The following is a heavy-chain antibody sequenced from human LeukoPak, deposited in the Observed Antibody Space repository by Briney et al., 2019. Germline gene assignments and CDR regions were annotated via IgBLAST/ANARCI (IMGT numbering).Heavy chain of an antibody. CDR3: ASRYNWNHFDY. V-gene: IGHV4-4*02. CDR2: IWHSGYT. Sequence: SETLSLTCAVSGGSISKTNWWSWVRQSPGTGLEWIGEIWHSGYTNYNPSLKSRVTISVDTSKNQFSLRLTSVTAADTAIYYCASRYNWNHFDYRGHGTLVTVSS. D-gene: IGHD1-20*01. J-gene: IGHJ4*01. CDR1: GGSISKTNW.